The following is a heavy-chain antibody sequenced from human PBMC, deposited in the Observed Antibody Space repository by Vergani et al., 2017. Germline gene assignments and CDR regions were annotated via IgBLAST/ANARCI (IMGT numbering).Heavy chain of an antibody. CDR2: IYVSGIT. D-gene: IGHD3-10*01. CDR1: GASINNDFFY. CDR3: ARHGGSGSYYHLFDS. J-gene: IGHJ4*02. Sequence: QVQLQESGPGLVKPSQTLSLTCTVSGASINNDFFYWHWIRQPAGKGLEWIGRIYVSGITDYNSSLQSRVSMSVDTSENVISLRLTSVTAADPALYPCARHGGSGSYYHLFDSWGQGSLVIVSS. V-gene: IGHV4-61*02.